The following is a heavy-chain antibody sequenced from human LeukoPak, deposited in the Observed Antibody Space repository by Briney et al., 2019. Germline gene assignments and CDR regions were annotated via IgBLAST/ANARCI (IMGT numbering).Heavy chain of an antibody. CDR2: INWNGGST. V-gene: IGHV3-20*04. J-gene: IGHJ3*02. D-gene: IGHD3-3*01. CDR1: GFTFDDYG. CDR3: ARDPPLYDDFWSGYANGAFDI. Sequence: PGGSLRLSCAASGFTFDDYGMSWVRQAPGKGLEWVSDINWNGGSTGYADSVKGRFTISRDNAKNSLYLQMNSLRAEDTALYYCARDPPLYDDFWSGYANGAFDIWGQGTMVTVSS.